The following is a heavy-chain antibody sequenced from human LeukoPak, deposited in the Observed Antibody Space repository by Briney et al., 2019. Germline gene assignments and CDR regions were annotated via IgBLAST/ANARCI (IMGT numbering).Heavy chain of an antibody. J-gene: IGHJ3*02. CDR1: GFTFSSYW. D-gene: IGHD3-22*01. Sequence: GGSLRLSCAASGFTFSSYWMSWVRQAPGKGRGWVANIKEDGGEKYYVDSVKGRFTISRENAKNSLYLQMNSLRAEDTAVYYCAREGFETYYYDSSGYYYRDAAFDIWGQGTMVTVSS. CDR3: AREGFETYYYDSSGYYYRDAAFDI. CDR2: IKEDGGEK. V-gene: IGHV3-7*01.